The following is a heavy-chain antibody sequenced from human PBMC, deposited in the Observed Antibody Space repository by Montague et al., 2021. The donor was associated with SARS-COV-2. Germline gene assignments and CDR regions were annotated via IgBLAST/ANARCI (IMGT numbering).Heavy chain of an antibody. V-gene: IGHV4-34*01. D-gene: IGHD5-24*01. Sequence: SETLSLTCAVYGGSFHIFSWDRIRQSPGKGLEWIGEVDHSGNTKYNPSLKSRVTISVDTSKNQFSLNLTSVTAADTAIYYCARGTRAVQITPGFRYWGQGTQVAVSS. CDR2: VDHSGNT. CDR3: ARGTRAVQITPGFRY. J-gene: IGHJ4*02. CDR1: GGSFHIFS.